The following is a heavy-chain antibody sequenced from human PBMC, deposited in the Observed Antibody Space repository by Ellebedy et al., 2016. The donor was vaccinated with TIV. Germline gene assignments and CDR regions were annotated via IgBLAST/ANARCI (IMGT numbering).Heavy chain of an antibody. J-gene: IGHJ4*02. V-gene: IGHV3-23*02. Sequence: GESLKISCTGSGFTFSSYAMTWVRQSPGKGLEWVSGIGGGGGSANYGDSVKGRFTISRDNSKNTLYLQMNSLRAEDTAVYYCARDSGRSRSWDNDYWGQGTLVTVSS. CDR3: ARDSGRSRSWDNDY. CDR2: IGGGGGSA. D-gene: IGHD3-10*01. CDR1: GFTFSSYA.